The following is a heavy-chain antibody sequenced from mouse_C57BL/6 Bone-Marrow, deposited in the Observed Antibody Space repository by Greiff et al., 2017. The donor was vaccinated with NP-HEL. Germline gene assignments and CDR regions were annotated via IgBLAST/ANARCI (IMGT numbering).Heavy chain of an antibody. J-gene: IGHJ4*01. V-gene: IGHV2-6*01. CDR3: ASWDGAMDY. CDR1: GFSLTSYG. CDR2: IWGVGST. Sequence: VQGVESGPGLVAPSQSLSITCTVSGFSLTSYGVDWVRQSPGKGLEWLGVIWGVGSTNYNSALKSRLSISKDNSKSQVFLKRNSLQTEDTAVYYCASWDGAMDYWGQGTSVTGSS. D-gene: IGHD2-3*01.